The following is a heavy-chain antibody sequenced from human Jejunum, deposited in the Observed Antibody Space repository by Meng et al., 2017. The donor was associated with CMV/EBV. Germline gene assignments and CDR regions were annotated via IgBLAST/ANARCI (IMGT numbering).Heavy chain of an antibody. Sequence: GFTFVGYSMGWVRQDPGKGLEWISGINGSSGSTAYADSVKGRFTISRDNAKNSLYLQMNSLRDEDTALYYCARGGYSGSSGEYSYWGQGALVTVSS. D-gene: IGHD5-12*01. CDR3: ARGGYSGSSGEYSY. V-gene: IGHV3-20*03. CDR1: GFTFVGYS. CDR2: INGSSGST. J-gene: IGHJ4*02.